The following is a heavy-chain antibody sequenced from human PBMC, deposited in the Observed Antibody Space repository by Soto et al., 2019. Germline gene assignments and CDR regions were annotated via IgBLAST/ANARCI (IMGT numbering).Heavy chain of an antibody. CDR3: ARGVRAGVDY. V-gene: IGHV1-8*01. CDR1: GYSFTSLD. J-gene: IGHJ4*02. D-gene: IGHD1-26*01. CDR2: MQPSTGRT. Sequence: QVQLVQSGAEVREPGASVKVSCKASGYSFTSLDINWVRQTAGQGLEWMGWMQPSTGRTGYAQKFQGRVTMTRDTSINTAYMELTTLTSDDTAFYSWARGVRAGVDYWGQGTLVTVSS.